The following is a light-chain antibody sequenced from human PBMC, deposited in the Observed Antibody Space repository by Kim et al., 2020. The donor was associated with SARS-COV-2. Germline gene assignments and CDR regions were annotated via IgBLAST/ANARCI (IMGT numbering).Light chain of an antibody. V-gene: IGKV1-5*01. CDR1: QSINIW. Sequence: DIQMTQSPSTLSTSVGDRVTITCRASQSINIWLAWYQQKPGKAPNLLIYDASILESGVPSRFSGSGSGTQFTLTISSLQPDDFATYYCQEYKNDSWTFGQGTKVEIK. J-gene: IGKJ1*01. CDR2: DAS. CDR3: QEYKNDSWT.